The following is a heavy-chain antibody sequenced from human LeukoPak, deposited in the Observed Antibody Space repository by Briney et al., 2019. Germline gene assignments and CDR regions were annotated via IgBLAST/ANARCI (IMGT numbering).Heavy chain of an antibody. CDR3: VRIQLPTFRGVPPPFDY. CDR1: GYTFTGYY. J-gene: IGHJ4*02. CDR2: INPNSGGT. V-gene: IGHV1-2*02. Sequence: GASVKVSCKASGYTFTGYYMHWVRQAPGQGLEWMGWINPNSGGTNYAQKFQGRVTMTRDTSISTAYMELSRLRSDDTAVYYCVRIQLPTFRGVPPPFDYWGQGTLVTVSS. D-gene: IGHD3-16*01.